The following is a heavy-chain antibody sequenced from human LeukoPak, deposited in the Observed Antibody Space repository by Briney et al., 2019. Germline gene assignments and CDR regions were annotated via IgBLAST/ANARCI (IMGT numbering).Heavy chain of an antibody. CDR2: INPGDSDT. CDR1: GYSFTNFW. D-gene: IGHD1-7*01. V-gene: IGHV5-51*01. CDR3: ARPPTTSTTPFDY. J-gene: IGHJ4*02. Sequence: HGESLKISCKGSGYSFTNFWIGWVRQMPGKGLEWMGIINPGDSDTRYSPSFQGQVTISADKSISTAYLQWSSLKASDTAMYYCARPPTTSTTPFDYWGQGTLVTVSS.